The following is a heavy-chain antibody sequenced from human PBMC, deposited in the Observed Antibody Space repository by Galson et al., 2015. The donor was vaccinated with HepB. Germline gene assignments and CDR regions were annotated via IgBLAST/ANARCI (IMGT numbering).Heavy chain of an antibody. CDR3: ARYSSMGGIDN. V-gene: IGHV4-31*03. CDR2: IYYSGNT. D-gene: IGHD3-16*01. CDR1: GGSISSGGYY. J-gene: IGHJ4*02. Sequence: TLSLTCTVSGGSISSGGYYWSWIRQHPGKGLEWIGYIYYSGNTFYNPSLKSRLRISVDTSKNQFSLNLSSVTAADTAVYYCARYSSMGGIDNWGQGTLVAVSS.